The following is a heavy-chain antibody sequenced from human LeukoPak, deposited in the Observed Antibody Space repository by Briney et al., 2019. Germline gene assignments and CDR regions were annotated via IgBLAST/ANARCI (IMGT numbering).Heavy chain of an antibody. CDR1: GFTFSNYA. V-gene: IGHV3-23*01. CDR2: INDRGIAT. Sequence: GGSLRLSCAASGFTFSNYAMSWVRQAPGKGLEWVSTINDRGIATYYADSVRGRFTISRDNSKNTLSLQVSSLRAEDTAIYYCAKDAIAVAGTNYYGMDVWGQGTTVTVSS. J-gene: IGHJ6*02. CDR3: AKDAIAVAGTNYYGMDV. D-gene: IGHD6-19*01.